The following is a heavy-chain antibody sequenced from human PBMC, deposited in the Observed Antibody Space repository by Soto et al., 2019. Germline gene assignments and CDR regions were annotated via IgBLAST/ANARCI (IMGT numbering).Heavy chain of an antibody. Sequence: QVQLVQSGAEVKKPGASVKVSCKASGYTFTSYGISWVRQAPGQGLEWMGWISAYNGNTNYAQKLQGIVTMTTDTSTSTAYMELRSMRSDDTAVYYCARDGPEWELLDYYGMDVWGQGTTVTVSS. CDR2: ISAYNGNT. CDR3: ARDGPEWELLDYYGMDV. CDR1: GYTFTSYG. J-gene: IGHJ6*02. D-gene: IGHD1-26*01. V-gene: IGHV1-18*04.